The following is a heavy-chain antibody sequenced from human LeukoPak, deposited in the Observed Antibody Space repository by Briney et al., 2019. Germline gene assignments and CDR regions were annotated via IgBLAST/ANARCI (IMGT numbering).Heavy chain of an antibody. J-gene: IGHJ3*02. Sequence: SSETLSLTCTVSGGSISSYYWSWIRQPPGKGLGWIGYIYYSGSTNYNPSLKSRVTISVDTSKNQFSLKLSSVTAADTAVYYCARGHITMVRGGDAFDIWGQGTMVTVSS. V-gene: IGHV4-59*01. CDR3: ARGHITMVRGGDAFDI. CDR2: IYYSGST. CDR1: GGSISSYY. D-gene: IGHD3-10*01.